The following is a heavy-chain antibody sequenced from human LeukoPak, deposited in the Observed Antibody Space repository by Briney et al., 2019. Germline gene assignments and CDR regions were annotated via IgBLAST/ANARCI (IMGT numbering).Heavy chain of an antibody. J-gene: IGHJ5*02. CDR1: GFTFKNYW. V-gene: IGHV3-74*01. CDR2: INSDGSYT. Sequence: GGSLRLSCAASGFTFKNYWIHWVRQAPGKGLVWVSRINSDGSYTRYADSVKGRFTISRDNAKNTLYLQMNSLRAEDTAVYCCVREPFGSYYWFDPWGQGTLVTVSS. D-gene: IGHD1-26*01. CDR3: VREPFGSYYWFDP.